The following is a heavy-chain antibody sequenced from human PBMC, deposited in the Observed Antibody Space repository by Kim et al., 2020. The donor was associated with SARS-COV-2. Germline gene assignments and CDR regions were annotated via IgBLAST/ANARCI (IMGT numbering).Heavy chain of an antibody. J-gene: IGHJ6*02. CDR3: ATSAAAGRRYYYYYGMDV. V-gene: IGHV3-11*06. Sequence: VKGRFTISRDNAKNSLYLQMISLRAEDTAVYYCATSAAAGRRYYYYYGMDVWGQGTTGTVSS. D-gene: IGHD6-13*01.